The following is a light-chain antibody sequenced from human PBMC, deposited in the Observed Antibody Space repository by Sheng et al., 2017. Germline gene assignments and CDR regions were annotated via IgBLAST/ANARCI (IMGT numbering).Light chain of an antibody. CDR3: QHRSNWPPGAT. J-gene: IGKJ5*01. Sequence: EVLMTQSPATVSVSPGQRVTLSCRASQGIWTNLAWYQQKPGQAPRLLIYDASNRATGIPARFSGSGSGTDFTLTISSLEPEDFAVYYCQHRSNWPPGATFGQGTRLEIK. V-gene: IGKV3-11*01. CDR2: DAS. CDR1: QGIWTN.